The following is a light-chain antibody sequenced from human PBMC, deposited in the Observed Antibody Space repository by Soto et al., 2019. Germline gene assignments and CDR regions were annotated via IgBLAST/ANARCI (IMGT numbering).Light chain of an antibody. V-gene: IGKV1-5*01. CDR3: HSRA. Sequence: DIQLTQTPSPLHASVGGEVTITCWASQTISRWLAWYQQNPGRAPKLLIYDAPTLESGVPSRFSGSGSETEFTLTISRLQPDDFATYFCHSRAFGQGTRLEIK. CDR1: QTISRW. CDR2: DAP. J-gene: IGKJ5*01.